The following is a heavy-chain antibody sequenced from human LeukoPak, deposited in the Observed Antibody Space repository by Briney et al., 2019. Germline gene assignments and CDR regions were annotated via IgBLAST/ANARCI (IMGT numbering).Heavy chain of an antibody. CDR2: ISSSSSYI. J-gene: IGHJ4*02. Sequence: GVSLRLSCAASGFTFSSYSMNWVRQAPGKGLEWVSSISSSSSYIYYADSVKGRFTISRDNAKNSLYLQMNSLRAEDTAVYYCARATTRTDYRSYYFDYWGQGTLVTVSS. CDR3: ARATTRTDYRSYYFDY. V-gene: IGHV3-21*01. D-gene: IGHD4-11*01. CDR1: GFTFSSYS.